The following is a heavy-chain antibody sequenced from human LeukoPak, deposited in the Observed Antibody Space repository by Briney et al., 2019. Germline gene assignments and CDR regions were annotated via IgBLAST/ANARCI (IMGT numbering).Heavy chain of an antibody. CDR3: AGLVGRYSSGLYYYYFDY. CDR1: GDSINSLDL. J-gene: IGHJ4*02. D-gene: IGHD3-22*01. V-gene: IGHV4-4*02. CDR2: IYLSGTT. Sequence: SETLSLTCTVSGDSINSLDLWSWVRQPPGKGLEWIGEIYLSGTTHSNPSVKSRVTISIDKSKNQFFLNLSSVTAADTAVYYCAGLVGRYSSGLYYYYFDYWGQGTLVTVSS.